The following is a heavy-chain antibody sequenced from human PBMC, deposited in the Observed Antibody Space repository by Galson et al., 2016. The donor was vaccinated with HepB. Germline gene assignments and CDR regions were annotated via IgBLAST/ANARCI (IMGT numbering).Heavy chain of an antibody. V-gene: IGHV4-59*01. Sequence: SETLSLTCSVSGDSLTSDYWSWIRQPPGKGLEWIAYIHYKGRTNYYPSLKSRVSISMDMSKSQFSLKLNSVTAADTAVYYCARGAGWYPTWGQRTIVTVSS. J-gene: IGHJ3*01. CDR2: IHYKGRT. CDR3: ARGAGWYPT. D-gene: IGHD6-19*01. CDR1: GDSLTSDY.